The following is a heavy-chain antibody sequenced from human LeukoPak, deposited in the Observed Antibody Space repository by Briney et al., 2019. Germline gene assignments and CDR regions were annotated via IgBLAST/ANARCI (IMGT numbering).Heavy chain of an antibody. J-gene: IGHJ4*02. V-gene: IGHV4-34*01. CDR2: INHSGST. Sequence: SETLSLTCAVYGVSFSGYYWSWIRQPPGKGLEWIGEINHSGSTNYNPSLKSRVTISVDTSKNQFSLKLSSVTAADTAVYYCATRYCYGGGVFEYWGQGTLVTVSS. D-gene: IGHD5-18*01. CDR1: GVSFSGYY. CDR3: ATRYCYGGGVFEY.